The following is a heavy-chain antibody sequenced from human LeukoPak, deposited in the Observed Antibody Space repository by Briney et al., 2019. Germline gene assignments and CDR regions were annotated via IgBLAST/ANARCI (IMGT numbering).Heavy chain of an antibody. CDR2: ISAYNGNT. J-gene: IGHJ6*02. CDR3: ARDKYCSGGSCYSDYYYYYGMDV. V-gene: IGHV1-18*01. D-gene: IGHD2-15*01. Sequence: GASVKVSCKASGYTFTSYGISWVRQAPGQGLEWMGWISAYNGNTNYAQKLQGRVTMTTDTSTGTAYMELRSLRSDDTAVYYCARDKYCSGGSCYSDYYYYYGMDVWGQGTTVTVSS. CDR1: GYTFTSYG.